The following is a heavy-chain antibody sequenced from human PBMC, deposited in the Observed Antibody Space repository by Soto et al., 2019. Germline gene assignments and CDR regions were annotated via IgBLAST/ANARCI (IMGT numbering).Heavy chain of an antibody. Sequence: EVQLVESGGGLVQPGGSLRLSCAASGFTLSSYSMNWVRQAPGKGLEWVSYISSSSSTIYYADSVKGRFTISRDNAKKSMHLPMNSLRDEDTAVYYCARGRVVTTPGPNLDYWGQGTLVTVSS. CDR2: ISSSSSTI. J-gene: IGHJ4*02. D-gene: IGHD3-10*01. V-gene: IGHV3-48*02. CDR1: GFTLSSYS. CDR3: ARGRVVTTPGPNLDY.